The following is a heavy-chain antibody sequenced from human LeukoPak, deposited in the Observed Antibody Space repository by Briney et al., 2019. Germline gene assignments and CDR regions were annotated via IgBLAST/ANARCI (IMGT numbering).Heavy chain of an antibody. Sequence: PSETLSLTCTVSGGSISSYYWSWIRQPPGKGLEWIGYIYYSGSTNYNPSLKSRVTISVDTSKNQFSLKLTSVTAADTAVYYCASHYGDSYFGFWGQGIQVTVSS. CDR2: IYYSGST. J-gene: IGHJ4*02. V-gene: IGHV4-59*08. CDR3: ASHYGDSYFGF. CDR1: GGSISSYY. D-gene: IGHD4-17*01.